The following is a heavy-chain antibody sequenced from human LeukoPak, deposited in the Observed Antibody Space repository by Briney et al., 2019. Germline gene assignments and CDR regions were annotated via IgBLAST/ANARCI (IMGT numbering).Heavy chain of an antibody. CDR3: VSFYETY. Sequence: GGSLRLSCAASGFTLDDYVMHWVRQAPGKGLVWVSHINSDGSWTSYADSVKGRFTISKDNAKNTVYLQMNSLRAEDTAVYYCVSFYETYWGRGTLVTVSS. D-gene: IGHD2/OR15-2a*01. CDR2: INSDGSWT. V-gene: IGHV3-74*01. CDR1: GFTLDDYV. J-gene: IGHJ4*02.